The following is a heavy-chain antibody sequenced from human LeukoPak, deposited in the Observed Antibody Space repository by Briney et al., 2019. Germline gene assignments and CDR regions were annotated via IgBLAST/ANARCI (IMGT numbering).Heavy chain of an antibody. D-gene: IGHD5-12*01. V-gene: IGHV4-38-2*02. CDR3: ARIHVGGGYGWFDP. CDR2: IYHSGST. Sequence: SETLSLTCTVSGYSLSSGYYWGWIRQPPRKGLEWIGSIYHSGSTYYNPSLKSRVTISVDTSKNQFSLKLSSVTAADTAVYYCARIHVGGGYGWFDPWGQGTLVTVSS. CDR1: GYSLSSGYY. J-gene: IGHJ5*02.